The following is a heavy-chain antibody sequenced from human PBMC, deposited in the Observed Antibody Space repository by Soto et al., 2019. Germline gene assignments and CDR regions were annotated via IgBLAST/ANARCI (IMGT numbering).Heavy chain of an antibody. CDR1: GFTFSSYG. J-gene: IGHJ6*02. CDR3: AKDLRWFGELLDTLMDV. CDR2: ISYDGSNK. D-gene: IGHD3-10*01. V-gene: IGHV3-30*18. Sequence: GGSLRLSCAASGFTFSSYGMHWVRQAPGKGLEWVAVISYDGSNKYYADSVKGRFTISRDNSKNTLYLQMNSLRAEDTAVYYCAKDLRWFGELLDTLMDVWGQGTTVTVSS.